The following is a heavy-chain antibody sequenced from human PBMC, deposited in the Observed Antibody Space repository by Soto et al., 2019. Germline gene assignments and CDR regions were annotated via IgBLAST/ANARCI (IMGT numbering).Heavy chain of an antibody. CDR2: ISAHNGNT. V-gene: IGHV1-18*01. CDR3: ARGRYGDY. CDR1: GYTFTSYG. Sequence: QVDLVQAGAEVKKPGASVKVSCKASGYTFTSYGITWVRQAPGQGLEWMGWISAHNGNTDYAQKLQGRVIVTRDTSTSTAYMELRSLRSDDTAVYYCARGRYGDYWGQGALVTVSS. J-gene: IGHJ4*02. D-gene: IGHD1-1*01.